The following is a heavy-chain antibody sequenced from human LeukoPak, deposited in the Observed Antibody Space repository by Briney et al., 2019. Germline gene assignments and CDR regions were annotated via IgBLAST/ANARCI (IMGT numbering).Heavy chain of an antibody. CDR1: GFTLSSYS. V-gene: IGHV3-23*01. CDR2: ITNSGGGT. D-gene: IGHD2-21*02. CDR3: AKKGAVTATGYFDY. J-gene: IGHJ4*02. Sequence: GGSLRLSCAASGFTLSSYSMNWVRQAPGKGLEWVSGITNSGGGTFYADSVKGRFTISRDNSKNTLYLQMNNLRAEDTAIYYCAKKGAVTATGYFDYWGQGTLVTVSS.